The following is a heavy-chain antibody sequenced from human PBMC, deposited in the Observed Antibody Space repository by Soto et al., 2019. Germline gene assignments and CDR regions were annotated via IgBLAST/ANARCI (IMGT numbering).Heavy chain of an antibody. CDR2: IVVGSGNT. J-gene: IGHJ4*02. Sequence: VASVKVSFKASGFTFTSSAVQWLRQARGQRLEWIGWIVVGSGNTNYAQKFQERVTITRDMSTSTAYMELSSLRSEDTAVYYCAAERPSGSSGYYPRFDYWGQGTLVTVSS. CDR1: GFTFTSSA. D-gene: IGHD3-22*01. CDR3: AAERPSGSSGYYPRFDY. V-gene: IGHV1-58*01.